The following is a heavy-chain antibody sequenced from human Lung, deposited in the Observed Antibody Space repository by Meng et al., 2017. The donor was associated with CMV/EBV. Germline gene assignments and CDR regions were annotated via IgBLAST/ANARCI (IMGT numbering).Heavy chain of an antibody. Sequence: SETLSLXCTVSGGSISSSSYYWGWIRQPPGKGLEWIGSIYYSGSTYYNPSLKSRVTISVDTSKNQFSLKLSSVTAADTAVYYCARQTDTEGIAAAPDVWGQWTTVTVSS. V-gene: IGHV4-39*01. D-gene: IGHD6-13*01. CDR1: GGSISSSSYY. CDR2: IYYSGST. J-gene: IGHJ6*01. CDR3: ARQTDTEGIAAAPDV.